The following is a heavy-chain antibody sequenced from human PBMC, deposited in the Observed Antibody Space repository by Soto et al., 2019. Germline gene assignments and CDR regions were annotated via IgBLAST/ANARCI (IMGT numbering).Heavy chain of an antibody. V-gene: IGHV1-69*08. CDR2: IIPILGIA. CDR1: GGTFSSYT. D-gene: IGHD6-6*01. Sequence: QVQLVQSGAEVKKPGSSVKVSCKASGGTFSSYTISWVRQAPGQGLEWMGRIIPILGIANYAQKFQGRVTITADISTSIAYMELSSLRSEDTAVYYCAREGQLVPQFDYWGQGTLVTVSS. J-gene: IGHJ4*02. CDR3: AREGQLVPQFDY.